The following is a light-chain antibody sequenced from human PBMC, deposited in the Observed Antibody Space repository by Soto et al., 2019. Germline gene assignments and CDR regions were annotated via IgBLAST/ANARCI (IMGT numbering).Light chain of an antibody. CDR2: DND. CDR3: GSWDTSLGAGRV. CDR1: SYNIGHNF. V-gene: IGLV1-51*01. J-gene: IGLJ3*02. Sequence: QSVLTQPPSVSAAPGQTVTIGCSGSSYNIGHNFVSWYQQLPGAAPQLIIYDNDKRPSGIPDRFSGSKSGASATLAITGLQTGDEADYYCGSWDTSLGAGRVFGGGTKLTVL.